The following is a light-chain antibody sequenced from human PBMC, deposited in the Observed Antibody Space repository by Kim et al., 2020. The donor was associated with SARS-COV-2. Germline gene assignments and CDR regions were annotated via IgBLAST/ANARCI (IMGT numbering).Light chain of an antibody. V-gene: IGLV3-21*04. CDR2: YDS. Sequence: SYELTQPPSVSVAPGKTARITCGGNNIGSKSVHWYQQKPGQAPVLVIYYDSDRPSGIPERFSGSNSGNTATLTISRVEAGDEADYYCQVGDSSSVVFGGGTQLTVL. CDR3: QVGDSSSVV. J-gene: IGLJ2*01. CDR1: NIGSKS.